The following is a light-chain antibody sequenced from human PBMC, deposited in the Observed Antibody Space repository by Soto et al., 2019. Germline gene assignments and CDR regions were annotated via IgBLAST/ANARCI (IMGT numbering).Light chain of an antibody. Sequence: HMTQTQDSLVASLVGRDPNTCRASQGITNDLGWYQQTPGKATKHLIYAASTLQSGVPSRFSGSGSGTDFTLTISRLQPEDFAVYYCQQRSTWPRTTFGQGRLLEVK. V-gene: IGKV1-17*01. CDR3: QQRSTWPRTT. CDR2: AAS. CDR1: QGITND. J-gene: IGKJ5*01.